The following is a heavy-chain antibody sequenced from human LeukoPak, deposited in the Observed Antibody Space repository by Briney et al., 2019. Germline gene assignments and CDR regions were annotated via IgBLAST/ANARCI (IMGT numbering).Heavy chain of an antibody. CDR3: ARDRNGDYYFDY. V-gene: IGHV3-66*01. CDR2: IYSGGST. CDR1: GFTVSSNY. Sequence: GGSLRLSRAASGFTVSSNYMSWVRQAPGKGLEWVSVIYSGGSTYYADSVEGRFTISRDNSKNTLYLQMNSLRAEDTAVYYCARDRNGDYYFDYWGQGTLVTVSS. D-gene: IGHD4-17*01. J-gene: IGHJ4*02.